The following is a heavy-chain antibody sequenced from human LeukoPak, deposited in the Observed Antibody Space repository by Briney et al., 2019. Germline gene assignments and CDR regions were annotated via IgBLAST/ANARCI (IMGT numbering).Heavy chain of an antibody. CDR1: GGSFSGYY. CDR2: INHSGST. V-gene: IGHV4-34*01. J-gene: IGHJ6*03. Sequence: SGTLSLTCAVYGGSFSGYYWSWIRQPPGKGLEWIGEINHSGSTNYNPSLKSRVTISVDTSKNQFSLKLNSVTAADTAVYYCARAKQLVPPTYYYYYYYYMDVWGKGTTVTVSS. CDR3: ARAKQLVPPTYYYYYYYYMDV. D-gene: IGHD6-13*01.